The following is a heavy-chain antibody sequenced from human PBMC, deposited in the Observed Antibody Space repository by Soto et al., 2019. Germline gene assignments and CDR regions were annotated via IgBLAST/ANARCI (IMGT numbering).Heavy chain of an antibody. CDR1: GFTFSSYS. Sequence: LRLSCAASGFTFSSYSMNWVRQAPGKGLEWVSSISSSSSYIYYADSVKGRFTISRDNAKNSLYLQMNSLRAEDTAVYYCARGGLAAAGPLYYYYGMDVWGQGTTVTAP. CDR2: ISSSSSYI. D-gene: IGHD6-13*01. V-gene: IGHV3-21*01. J-gene: IGHJ6*02. CDR3: ARGGLAAAGPLYYYYGMDV.